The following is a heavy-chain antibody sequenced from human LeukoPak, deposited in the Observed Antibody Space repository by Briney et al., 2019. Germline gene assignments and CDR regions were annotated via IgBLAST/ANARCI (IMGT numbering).Heavy chain of an antibody. Sequence: GGSLRLSCEASGLTFSSYGMHWVRQAPGKGLEWVAVLSSDGSNKYYADSVKGRFTISRDISKNTLYLQMTSLRAEDTAVYYCARGAYQIVVVTAPTYWGQGTLVTVSS. J-gene: IGHJ4*02. CDR1: GLTFSSYG. D-gene: IGHD2-21*02. CDR3: ARGAYQIVVVTAPTY. V-gene: IGHV3-30*03. CDR2: LSSDGSNK.